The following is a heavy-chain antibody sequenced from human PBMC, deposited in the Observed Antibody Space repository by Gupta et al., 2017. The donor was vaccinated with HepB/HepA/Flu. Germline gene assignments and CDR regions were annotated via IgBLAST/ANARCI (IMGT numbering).Heavy chain of an antibody. CDR3: ARAGYYYGSGSYLDAFDI. Sequence: QVQLVQSGAEVKKPGASVKVSCKASGYTFTSYDINWVRQATGQGLEWMGWMNPNSGNTGYAQKFQGRVTMTRNTSISTAYMELSSLRSEDTAVYYCARAGYYYGSGSYLDAFDIWGQGTMVTVSS. D-gene: IGHD3-10*01. J-gene: IGHJ3*02. CDR1: GYTFTSYD. CDR2: MNPNSGNT. V-gene: IGHV1-8*01.